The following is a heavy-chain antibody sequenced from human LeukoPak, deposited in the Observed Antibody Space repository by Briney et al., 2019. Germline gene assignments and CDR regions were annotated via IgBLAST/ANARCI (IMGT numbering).Heavy chain of an antibody. CDR1: GGSISSYY. D-gene: IGHD3-3*01. J-gene: IGHJ4*02. CDR2: IYYSGSA. Sequence: SETLSLTCTVSGGSISSYYWSWIRQPPGKGLEWIGYIYYSGSANYNPSLKSRVTISVDTSKNQFSLKLSSVTAADTAVYYCARVGYYDFWSGYSHSPFDYWGQGTLVTVSS. V-gene: IGHV4-59*01. CDR3: ARVGYYDFWSGYSHSPFDY.